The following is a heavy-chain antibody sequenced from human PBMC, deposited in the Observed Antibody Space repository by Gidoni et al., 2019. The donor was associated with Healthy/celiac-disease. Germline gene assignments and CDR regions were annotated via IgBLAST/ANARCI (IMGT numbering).Heavy chain of an antibody. CDR3: ARQYYDFWSGSKRGYFDY. Sequence: QVQLQESGPGLVKPSQTLSLTCTVSGGSISSGSYYWSWIRQPAGKGLEWIGRIYPSGSTNYNPSLKSRVTISVDTSKNQFSLKLSSVTAADTAVYYCARQYYDFWSGSKRGYFDYWGQGTLVTVSS. J-gene: IGHJ4*02. V-gene: IGHV4-61*02. D-gene: IGHD3-3*01. CDR1: GGSISSGSYY. CDR2: IYPSGST.